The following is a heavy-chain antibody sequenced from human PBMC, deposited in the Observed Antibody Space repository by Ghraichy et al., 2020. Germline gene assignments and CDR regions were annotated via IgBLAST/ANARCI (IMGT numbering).Heavy chain of an antibody. CDR1: GFTFSSYC. D-gene: IGHD3-22*01. CDR3: AKGHPRGYGFDY. Sequence: GGSLRLSCAASGFTFSSYCMHWVRQAPGKGLEWVAAIRYDGSNKYYADSVKGRFTISRDNSKNTLYLQMNSLRAEDTAVYYCAKGHPRGYGFDYWGQGTLVTVSS. V-gene: IGHV3-33*06. CDR2: IRYDGSNK. J-gene: IGHJ4*02.